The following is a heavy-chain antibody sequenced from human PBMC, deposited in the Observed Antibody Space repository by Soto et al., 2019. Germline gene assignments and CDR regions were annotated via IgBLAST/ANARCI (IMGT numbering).Heavy chain of an antibody. Sequence: QVTLKESGPVLVKPTETLTLTCTVSGFSLSNARMGVSWIRQPPGKALEWLAHIFSNDEKSYSTSLKSRLTISKDTSKSQVVLTMTNTDPVDTATYYCARIRGYGSGSYALSYYYGMDVWGQGTTVTVSS. CDR1: GFSLSNARMG. V-gene: IGHV2-26*01. CDR2: IFSNDEK. CDR3: ARIRGYGSGSYALSYYYGMDV. J-gene: IGHJ6*02. D-gene: IGHD3-10*01.